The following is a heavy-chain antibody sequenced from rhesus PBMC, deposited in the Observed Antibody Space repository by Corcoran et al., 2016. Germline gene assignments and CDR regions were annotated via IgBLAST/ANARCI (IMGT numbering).Heavy chain of an antibody. V-gene: IGHV4-65*01. J-gene: IGHJ1*01. CDR3: GRAPGYNWNLEYSEF. D-gene: IGHD1-26*01. Sequence: QVQLQASGPGLVKPSETLSLTCAVSGGSVSSSNWWSWIRQPPGKGLGWVVEISGSRCSTYDNPARKSRATISTDTSKNQFALKLSSVTAADTTVYYCGRAPGYNWNLEYSEFWGQGALVTVSA. CDR2: ISGSRCST. CDR1: GGSVSSSNW.